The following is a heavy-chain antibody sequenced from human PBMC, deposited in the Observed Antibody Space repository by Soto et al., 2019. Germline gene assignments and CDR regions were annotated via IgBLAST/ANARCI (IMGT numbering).Heavy chain of an antibody. CDR1: GFTFTSSA. CDR2: IVVGSGNT. CDR3: AAPEFTVTNYYYYGMDV. V-gene: IGHV1-58*02. D-gene: IGHD4-17*01. J-gene: IGHJ6*02. Sequence: PVKVSCKASGFTFTSSAMQWVRQARGQRLEWIGWIVVGSGNTNYAQKFQERVTITRDMSTSTAYMELSSLRSEDTAVYYCAAPEFTVTNYYYYGMDVWGQGTTVTVS.